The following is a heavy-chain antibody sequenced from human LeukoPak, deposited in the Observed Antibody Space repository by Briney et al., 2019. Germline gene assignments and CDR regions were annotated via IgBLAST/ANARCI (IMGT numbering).Heavy chain of an antibody. J-gene: IGHJ5*02. V-gene: IGHV1-2*02. CDR1: GYTFTGYY. CDR3: ARGYSSGWMARFDP. CDR2: INPNSGGT. D-gene: IGHD6-19*01. Sequence: GASVKVSCKASGYTFTGYYMHWVRQAPGQGLEWMGWINPNSGGTNYAQKFQGRVTMTRDTSISTAYMELSSLRSEDTAVYYCARGYSSGWMARFDPWGQGTLVTVSS.